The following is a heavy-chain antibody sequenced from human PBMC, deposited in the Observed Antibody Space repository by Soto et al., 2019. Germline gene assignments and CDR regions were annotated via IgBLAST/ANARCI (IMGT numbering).Heavy chain of an antibody. CDR2: ISYDGSNK. J-gene: IGHJ6*02. CDR3: ASGGYSYGPTSYYYYGMDV. D-gene: IGHD5-18*01. V-gene: IGHV3-30-3*01. CDR1: GFTFSSYA. Sequence: GGSLRLSCAASGFTFSSYAMHWVRQAPGKGLEWVAVISYDGSNKYYADSVKGRFTISRDNSKNTLYLQMNSLRAEDTAEYYCASGGYSYGPTSYYYYGMDVWGQGTTVTVSS.